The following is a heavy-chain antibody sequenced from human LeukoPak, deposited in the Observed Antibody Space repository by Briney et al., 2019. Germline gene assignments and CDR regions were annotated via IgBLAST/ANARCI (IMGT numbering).Heavy chain of an antibody. CDR1: TGSLSNYY. V-gene: IGHV4-59*01. CDR3: ARGHIAPQRQFIARRGLRTVSGFDP. J-gene: IGHJ5*02. Sequence: SETLSLTCTVSTGSLSNYYWTWIRQSPGKGLEWIASISSAGKTNSNPSLQSRVTISLDTSKYQLSLKMTSVISADTAVYYCARGHIAPQRQFIARRGLRTVSGFDPWGQGTLVLVS. CDR2: ISSAGKT. D-gene: IGHD6-25*01.